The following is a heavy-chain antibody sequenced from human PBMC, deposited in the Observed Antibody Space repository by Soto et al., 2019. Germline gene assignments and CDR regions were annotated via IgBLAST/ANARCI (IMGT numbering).Heavy chain of an antibody. CDR2: IYYSGST. CDR1: GGSISSYY. Sequence: SETLSLTCTVSGGSISSYYWSWIRQPPGKGLEWIGYIYYSGSTNYNPSLKSRVTISVDTSKNQFSLKLSSVTAADTAVYYCATFGGGGGLRSWFDPWGQGTLVTVSS. CDR3: ATFGGGGGLRSWFDP. D-gene: IGHD3-3*01. V-gene: IGHV4-59*01. J-gene: IGHJ5*02.